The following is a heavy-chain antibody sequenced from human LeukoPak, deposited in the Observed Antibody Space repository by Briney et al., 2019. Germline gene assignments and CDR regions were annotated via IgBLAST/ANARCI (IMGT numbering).Heavy chain of an antibody. Sequence: SETLSLTCTVSGGSISSSSYYWGWIRQPPGKGLEWIGSIYYSGSTYYNPSLKSRVTISVDTSKNQFPLKLSSVTAADTAVYYCARDWVQSNRGIAAFDIWGQGTMVTVSS. D-gene: IGHD5-24*01. J-gene: IGHJ3*02. CDR1: GGSISSSSYY. CDR2: IYYSGST. CDR3: ARDWVQSNRGIAAFDI. V-gene: IGHV4-39*06.